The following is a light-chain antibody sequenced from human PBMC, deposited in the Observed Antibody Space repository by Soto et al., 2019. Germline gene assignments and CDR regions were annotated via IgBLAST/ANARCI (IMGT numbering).Light chain of an antibody. CDR3: LQNFSIPIT. V-gene: IGKV1-39*01. J-gene: IGKJ5*01. CDR2: AAS. Sequence: DIQVTHSRTTLSASVGARTATTCRASQSIIRWLAWYDQKPGTAPDLLIYAASSLKRGVPSRFRGSGSGTDFTLTITGLQTADVETYYCLQNFSIPITCGQGTRLEIK. CDR1: QSIIRW.